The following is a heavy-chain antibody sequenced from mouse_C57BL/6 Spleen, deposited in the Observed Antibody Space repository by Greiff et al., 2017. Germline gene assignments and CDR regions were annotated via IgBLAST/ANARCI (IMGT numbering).Heavy chain of an antibody. CDR2: INPNSGST. CDR3: ARCASGSSYAYFDV. V-gene: IGHV1-64*01. D-gene: IGHD1-1*01. Sequence: QVQLQQPGAELVKPGASVKLSCKASGYTFTSYWMHWVKQRPGQGLEWIGMINPNSGSTNYNEKFKLKATLTIDKSSSTAYMQLSNLTSEDSAVYYSARCASGSSYAYFDVWGPGTTVTVSS. J-gene: IGHJ1*01. CDR1: GYTFTSYW.